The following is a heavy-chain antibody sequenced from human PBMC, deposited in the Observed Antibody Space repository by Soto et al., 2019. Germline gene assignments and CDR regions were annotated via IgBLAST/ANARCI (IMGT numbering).Heavy chain of an antibody. CDR2: INNDGSAT. CDR1: GFPFTRSW. D-gene: IGHD2-15*01. J-gene: IGHJ4*02. CDR3: AGGGQAYLNYFDS. V-gene: IGHV3-74*01. Sequence: GGSLRLSCAVSGFPFTRSWMHWVRQAPGKGLVWVSRINNDGSATAYAAAVRGRFTVSKDSANNMLFLQMNSLGAEDTAVYYCAGGGQAYLNYFDSWGRGTLVTVSS.